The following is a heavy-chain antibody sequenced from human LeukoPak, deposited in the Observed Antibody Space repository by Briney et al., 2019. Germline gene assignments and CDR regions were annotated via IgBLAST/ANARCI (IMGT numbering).Heavy chain of an antibody. CDR1: GYTFTSYG. J-gene: IGHJ5*02. Sequence: ASVTVSCKASGYTFTSYGITWVRQAPGQGLEWMGWISPYNGNTNYAQSLQGRVTMTTDTSTATAYMELRSLTSDDTAVYYCARDEASYFYDSGGRIDLWGQGTLVTVSS. D-gene: IGHD3-22*01. V-gene: IGHV1-18*01. CDR2: ISPYNGNT. CDR3: ARDEASYFYDSGGRIDL.